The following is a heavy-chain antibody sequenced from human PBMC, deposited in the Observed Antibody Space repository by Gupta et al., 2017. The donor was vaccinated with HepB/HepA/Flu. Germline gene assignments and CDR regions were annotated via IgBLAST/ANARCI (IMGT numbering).Heavy chain of an antibody. D-gene: IGHD2-2*02. CDR3: ARDQGYCSSTSCYTGRGYFQH. J-gene: IGHJ1*01. Sequence: QVQLVQSGAEVKKPGSSVKVSCKASGGTFSSYAISWVRQAPGQGLEWMGGIIPIFGTANYAQKFQGRVTITADESTSTGYMELSSLRSEDTAVYYCARDQGYCSSTSCYTGRGYFQHWGQGTLVTVSS. CDR2: IIPIFGTA. V-gene: IGHV1-69*01. CDR1: GGTFSSYA.